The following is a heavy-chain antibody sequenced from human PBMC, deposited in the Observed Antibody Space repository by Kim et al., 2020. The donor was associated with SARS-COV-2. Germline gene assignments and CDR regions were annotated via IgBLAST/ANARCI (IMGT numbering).Heavy chain of an antibody. CDR3: ARASDYSSSYLGY. D-gene: IGHD6-13*01. Sequence: NYAQKFQGRVTITADESTSTAYMGLSSLRSEDTAVYYCARASDYSSSYLGYWGQGTLVTVSS. V-gene: IGHV1-69*01. J-gene: IGHJ4*02.